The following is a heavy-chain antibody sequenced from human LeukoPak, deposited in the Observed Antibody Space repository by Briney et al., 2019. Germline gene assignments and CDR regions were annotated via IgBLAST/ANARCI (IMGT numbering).Heavy chain of an antibody. CDR3: ARGSGSYYSFDY. CDR1: GFTFSSYW. D-gene: IGHD3-10*01. CDR2: INSDGSST. Sequence: GGSLRLSCAASGFTFSSYWMHWVRQAPGKGLVWVSRINSDGSSTSYADSVKGRFTISRDNAKNTLYLQMNSLRVEDTAVYYCARGSGSYYSFDYWGQGTLVTVSS. V-gene: IGHV3-74*01. J-gene: IGHJ4*02.